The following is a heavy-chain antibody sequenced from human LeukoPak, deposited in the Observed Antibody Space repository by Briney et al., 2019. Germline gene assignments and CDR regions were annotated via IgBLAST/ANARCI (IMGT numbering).Heavy chain of an antibody. Sequence: GGALRLSCAASGFTFSNYWMHWVRQAPGKGLVWVSRIKSDGTYTTYADSVKGRFTISRDNAKNTLYLQMNSLRAEDTAVYYCARDSSYGYDYWGQGTLVTVSS. CDR1: GFTFSNYW. V-gene: IGHV3-74*01. J-gene: IGHJ4*02. CDR2: IKSDGTYT. D-gene: IGHD5-18*01. CDR3: ARDSSYGYDY.